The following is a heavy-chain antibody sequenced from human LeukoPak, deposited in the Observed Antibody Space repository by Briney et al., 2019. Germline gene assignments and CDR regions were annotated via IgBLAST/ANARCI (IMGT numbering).Heavy chain of an antibody. CDR2: FSGSDGST. D-gene: IGHD1-1*01. J-gene: IGHJ4*02. V-gene: IGHV3-23*01. Sequence: GGSLRLSCAASGFTFSSYAMNWVRQAPGKGLEWVSGFSGSDGSTYYADSVKGRFTISRDNSKNTLYLQMNSLRAEDTAVYYCAKAFYPGEGTYYFDYWGQGPLVTVSS. CDR3: AKAFYPGEGTYYFDY. CDR1: GFTFSSYA.